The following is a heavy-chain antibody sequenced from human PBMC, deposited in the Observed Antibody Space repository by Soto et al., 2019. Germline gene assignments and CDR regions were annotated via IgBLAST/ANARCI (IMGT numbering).Heavy chain of an antibody. V-gene: IGHV1-46*01. CDR2: VNPNGGST. D-gene: IGHD6-6*01. CDR3: ARGLASGDY. Sequence: QVQLVQSGAEVKEPGASVKISCKGSGYTFTNFYIHWVRQAPGQGLEWMGIVNPNGGSTNYAQNFKARITISSDTSTSTVYMDLSSLRSEDTAVYYCARGLASGDYWGQGTLVTVSS. CDR1: GYTFTNFY. J-gene: IGHJ4*02.